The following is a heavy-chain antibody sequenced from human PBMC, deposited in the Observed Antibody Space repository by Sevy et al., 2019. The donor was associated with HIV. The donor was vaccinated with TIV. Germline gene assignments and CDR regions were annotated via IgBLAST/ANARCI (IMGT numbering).Heavy chain of an antibody. D-gene: IGHD3-22*01. Sequence: GGSLRLSCPASGFSFSTYGMHWVRQAPGKGLEWVAVISYDGSNKYYADSVKGRFTISRDNSKNTLYLQMNSLRAEDTAVYYCAKADDSSGYYSFDYWGQGTLVTVSS. CDR1: GFSFSTYG. CDR2: ISYDGSNK. J-gene: IGHJ4*02. CDR3: AKADDSSGYYSFDY. V-gene: IGHV3-30*18.